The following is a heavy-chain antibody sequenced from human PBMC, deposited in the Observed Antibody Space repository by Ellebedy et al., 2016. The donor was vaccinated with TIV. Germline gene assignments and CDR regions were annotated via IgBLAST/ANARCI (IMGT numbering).Heavy chain of an antibody. D-gene: IGHD3-10*01. V-gene: IGHV1-24*01. CDR1: GYTLTELS. CDR2: FDPEDGER. CDR3: ARDYGSGSYIGASVN. Sequence: AASVNVSCKVSGYTLTELSMHWVRQAPGKGLEWMGGFDPEDGERIYAQTFQGRVTMTTDTSTSTAYMELRSLRSDDTAVYYCARDYGSGSYIGASVNWGQGTLVTVSS. J-gene: IGHJ4*02.